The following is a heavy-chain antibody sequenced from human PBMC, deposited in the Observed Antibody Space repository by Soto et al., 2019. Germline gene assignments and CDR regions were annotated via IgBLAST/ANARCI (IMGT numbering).Heavy chain of an antibody. CDR2: INPNSGGT. Sequence: ASVKVSCKASGYTFTGYYMHWVRQAPGQGLEWMGWINPNSGGTNYAQKFQGWVTMTRDTSISTAYMELSRLRSDDTAVYYCARVGTVVTDAFDIWGQGTMVTVSS. J-gene: IGHJ3*02. D-gene: IGHD2-15*01. CDR3: ARVGTVVTDAFDI. V-gene: IGHV1-2*04. CDR1: GYTFTGYY.